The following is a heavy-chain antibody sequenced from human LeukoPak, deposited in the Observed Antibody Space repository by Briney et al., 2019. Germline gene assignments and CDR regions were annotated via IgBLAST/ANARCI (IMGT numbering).Heavy chain of an antibody. CDR2: IYHSGST. Sequence: SETLSLTCTVSGYSISSGYYWGWIRQPPGKGLEWIGSIYHSGSTYYNPSLKSRVTISVDTSKNQFSLKLSSVTAADTAVYYCARCYDSSGYYFWNDAFDIWGQGTMVTVSS. CDR1: GYSISSGYY. J-gene: IGHJ3*02. D-gene: IGHD3-22*01. V-gene: IGHV4-38-2*02. CDR3: ARCYDSSGYYFWNDAFDI.